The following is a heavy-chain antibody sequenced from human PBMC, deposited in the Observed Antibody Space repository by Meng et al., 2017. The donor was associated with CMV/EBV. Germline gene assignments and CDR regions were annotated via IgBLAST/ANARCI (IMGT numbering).Heavy chain of an antibody. D-gene: IGHD2-2*02. CDR1: GGSISSYY. V-gene: IGHV4-4*07. Sequence: QVQVPESGPGLVKPSETLSLTCTVSGGSISSYYWSWIRQPAGKGLEWIGRIYTSGSTNYNPSLKSRVTMSVDTSKNQFSLKLSSVTAADTAVYYCAREIVVVPAAIDNWFDPWGQGTLVTVSS. CDR2: IYTSGST. CDR3: AREIVVVPAAIDNWFDP. J-gene: IGHJ5*02.